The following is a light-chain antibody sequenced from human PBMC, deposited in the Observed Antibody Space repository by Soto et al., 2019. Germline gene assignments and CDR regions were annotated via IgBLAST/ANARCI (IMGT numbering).Light chain of an antibody. Sequence: EVVLTQSPGALSLSPGERATLSCRASHSVDSSYFAWYQQRPGQAPRLLIYETSSRATGIPDRFSGRGSGTDFTLAVSRLEPEDLAVYFCQQYGSYPLTFGGGTKVEIK. V-gene: IGKV3-20*01. CDR1: HSVDSSY. J-gene: IGKJ4*01. CDR3: QQYGSYPLT. CDR2: ETS.